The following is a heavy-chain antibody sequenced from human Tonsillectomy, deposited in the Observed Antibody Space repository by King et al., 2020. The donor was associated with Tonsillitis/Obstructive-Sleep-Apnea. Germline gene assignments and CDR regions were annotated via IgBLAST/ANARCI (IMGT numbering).Heavy chain of an antibody. CDR1: AFAFAYYT. V-gene: IGHV3-21*01. CDR3: ARDLSIAYFDY. Sequence: VQLVESGGGLVKPGGSLMLSCEASAFAFAYYTFDWVRQAPGKGLEWVASIDATGNNVYYADSVKGRFTISRANAKKSLYPEMTSLRADDTAVYYCARDLSIAYFDYWGQGTLVTVSS. J-gene: IGHJ4*02. CDR2: IDATGNNV.